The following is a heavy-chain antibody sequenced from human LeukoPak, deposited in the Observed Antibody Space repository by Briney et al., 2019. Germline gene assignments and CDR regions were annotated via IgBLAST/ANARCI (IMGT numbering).Heavy chain of an antibody. V-gene: IGHV4-39*07. J-gene: IGHJ3*02. CDR2: IYYSGST. Sequence: PSETLSLTCTVSGGSISSSSYYWGWIRQPPGKGLEWIGSIYYSGSTYYNPSLKSRVTISVDTSKNQFSLKLSSVTAADTAVYYCANYWVGGAGTGDDAFDIWGQGTMVTVSS. CDR1: GGSISSSSYY. D-gene: IGHD6-13*01. CDR3: ANYWVGGAGTGDDAFDI.